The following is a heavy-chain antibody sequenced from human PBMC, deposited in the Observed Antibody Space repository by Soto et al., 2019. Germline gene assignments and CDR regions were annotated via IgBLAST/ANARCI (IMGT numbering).Heavy chain of an antibody. CDR1: GFTLSSYS. CDR2: ISGSGGSI. D-gene: IGHD6-19*01. CDR3: ARETGLRSSGWSYYFDL. V-gene: IGHV3-48*02. Sequence: EVQLVESGGGMVQPGGSLRVSCAASGFTLSSYSLHWVRQAPGKGLEWVSYISGSGGSIYYADSVKGRFTISRDNAKNSMSVQMNSLRDEETAVYFCARETGLRSSGWSYYFDLWGQGTRVTVSS. J-gene: IGHJ4*02.